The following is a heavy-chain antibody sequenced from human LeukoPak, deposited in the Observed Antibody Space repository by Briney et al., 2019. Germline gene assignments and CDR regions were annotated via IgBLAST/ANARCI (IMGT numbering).Heavy chain of an antibody. CDR2: TSGSGGST. D-gene: IGHD3-22*01. CDR3: AKTGNYYDSSDVDY. Sequence: GGSLRLSCAASGFTFSSYWMSWVRQAPGKGLEWVSATSGSGGSTYYADSVKGRFTISRDNSKNTLYLQMNSLRAEDTAVYYCAKTGNYYDSSDVDYWGQGTLVTVSS. V-gene: IGHV3-23*01. CDR1: GFTFSSYW. J-gene: IGHJ4*02.